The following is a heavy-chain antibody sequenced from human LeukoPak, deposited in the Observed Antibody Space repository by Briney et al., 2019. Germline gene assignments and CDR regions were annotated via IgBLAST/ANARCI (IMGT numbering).Heavy chain of an antibody. Sequence: GGSPRLSCAASGFTFSSYAMHWVRQAPGKGLEYVSAISSNGGSTYYANSVKGRFTISRDNSKNTLYLQMGSLRAEDMAVYYCATTKARGFDYWGQGTLVTVSS. CDR1: GFTFSSYA. CDR3: ATTKARGFDY. J-gene: IGHJ4*02. D-gene: IGHD6-6*01. CDR2: ISSNGGST. V-gene: IGHV3-64*01.